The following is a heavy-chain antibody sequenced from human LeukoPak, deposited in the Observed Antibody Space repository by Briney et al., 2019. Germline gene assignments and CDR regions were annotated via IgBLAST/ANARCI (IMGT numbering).Heavy chain of an antibody. Sequence: SETLSLTCTVSGGSISSGGYYWSWIRQHPGKGLEWIGYIYYSGSTYYNPSLKSRVTTSVDTSKNQFSLKLSSVTAADTAVYYCAREQRSYFDYWGQGTLVTVSS. V-gene: IGHV4-31*03. CDR2: IYYSGST. CDR1: GGSISSGGYY. CDR3: AREQRSYFDY. J-gene: IGHJ4*02.